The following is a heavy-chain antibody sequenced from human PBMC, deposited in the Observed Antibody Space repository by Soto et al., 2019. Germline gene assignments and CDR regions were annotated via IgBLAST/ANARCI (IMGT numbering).Heavy chain of an antibody. CDR3: AREEGAARPARDETYNWFDP. CDR1: GFTFSSYG. Sequence: QVQLVESGGGVVQPGRSLRLSCAASGFTFSSYGMHWVRQAPGKGLEWVAVIWYDGSNKYYADSVKGRFTISRDNSKKTLYLQMNSLRAEDTAVYYCAREEGAARPARDETYNWFDPWGQGTLVTVSS. J-gene: IGHJ5*02. D-gene: IGHD6-6*01. CDR2: IWYDGSNK. V-gene: IGHV3-33*01.